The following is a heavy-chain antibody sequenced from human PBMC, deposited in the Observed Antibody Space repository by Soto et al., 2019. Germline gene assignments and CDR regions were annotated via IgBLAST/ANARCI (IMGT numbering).Heavy chain of an antibody. Sequence: EVQLVESGGGLVQPGGSLRLSCAASGFTFSSSWMHWVRQAPGKGLVWVSRINGDGNTTTYADSVKGRITISRDNAKKTLYPQMNGPRVEDTAVYYCVREMQQGEIGRYFDYWGQGTLVTVAS. CDR1: GFTFSSSW. D-gene: IGHD6-13*01. J-gene: IGHJ4*02. CDR2: INGDGNTT. V-gene: IGHV3-74*01. CDR3: VREMQQGEIGRYFDY.